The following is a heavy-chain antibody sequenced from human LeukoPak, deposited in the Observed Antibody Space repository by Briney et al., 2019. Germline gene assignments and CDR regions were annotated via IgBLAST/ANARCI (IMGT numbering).Heavy chain of an antibody. V-gene: IGHV4-30-4*01. D-gene: IGHD1-1*01. J-gene: IGHJ3*02. CDR2: IYYSGST. Sequence: SQTLSLTCTVSGGSISSGDYYWSWIRQPPGKGLEWIGYIYYSGSTYYNLSLKSRVTISVDTSKNQFSLKLSSVTAADTAVYYCARDSDDVRAFDIWGQGTMVTVSS. CDR1: GGSISSGDYY. CDR3: ARDSDDVRAFDI.